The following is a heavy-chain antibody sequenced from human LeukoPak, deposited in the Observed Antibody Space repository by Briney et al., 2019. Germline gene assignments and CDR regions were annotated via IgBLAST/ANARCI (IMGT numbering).Heavy chain of an antibody. D-gene: IGHD4-17*01. J-gene: IGHJ3*02. CDR3: ARLLTVTTLDAFDI. Sequence: PSETLSLTCTVSGGSISSYYWSWIRQPPWKGLEWIGYIYYSGSTNYNPSLKSRVTISVDTSKNQFSLKLSSVTAADTAVYYCARLLTVTTLDAFDIWGQGTMVTVSS. CDR1: GGSISSYY. CDR2: IYYSGST. V-gene: IGHV4-59*08.